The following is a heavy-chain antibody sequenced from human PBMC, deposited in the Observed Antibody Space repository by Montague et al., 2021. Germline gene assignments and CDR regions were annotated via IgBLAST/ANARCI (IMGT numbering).Heavy chain of an antibody. D-gene: IGHD6-13*01. V-gene: IGHV1-8*01. CDR2: MNPNSGIT. J-gene: IGHJ5*02. CDR3: ARAFGSSWQGTFNWFDP. CDR1: GYTFTSYD. Sequence: SVKVSCKASGYTFTSYDINWVRQATGQGLEWMGWMNPNSGITGYXQKFQGRVTMTRNTSISTAYMELSLRSEDTAVYYCARAFGSSWQGTFNWFDPWGQGTPVTVSS.